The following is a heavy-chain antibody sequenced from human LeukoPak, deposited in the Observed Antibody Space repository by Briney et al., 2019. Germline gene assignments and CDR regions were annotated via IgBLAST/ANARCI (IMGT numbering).Heavy chain of an antibody. CDR3: ARAGLYYYDSSGYYPH. D-gene: IGHD3-22*01. CDR1: GYTFTSYD. Sequence: GVSVKVSCKASGYTFTSYDINWVRQATGQGLEWMGWMNPNSGNTGYAQKFQGRVTMTRNTSISTAYMELSSLRSEDTAVYYCARAGLYYYDSSGYYPHWGQGTLVTVSS. CDR2: MNPNSGNT. V-gene: IGHV1-8*01. J-gene: IGHJ4*02.